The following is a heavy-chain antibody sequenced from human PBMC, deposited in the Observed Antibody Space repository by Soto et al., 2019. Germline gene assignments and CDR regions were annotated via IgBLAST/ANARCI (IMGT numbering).Heavy chain of an antibody. CDR2: IYHSGST. CDR1: GGSISSSNW. V-gene: IGHV4-4*02. J-gene: IGHJ4*02. D-gene: IGHD3-9*01. CDR3: ARSNILTGYKWH. Sequence: QVQLQESGPGLVKPSGTLSLTCAVSGGSISSSNWWSWVRQPPGKGLEWIGEIYHSGSTNYNPSLKSRVXXXVXXSKNQFSLKLSSVTAADTAVYYCARSNILTGYKWHWGQGTLVTVSS.